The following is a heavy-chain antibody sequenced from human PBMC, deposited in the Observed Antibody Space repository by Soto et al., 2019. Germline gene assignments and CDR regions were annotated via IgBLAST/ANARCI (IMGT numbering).Heavy chain of an antibody. CDR3: AKGMASIAAPTPFDY. CDR2: ISGSGGST. V-gene: IGHV3-23*01. Sequence: AGGSLRLSCAASGFTFSSYAMSWVRQAPGKGLEWVSAISGSGGSTYYADSVKGRFTISRDNSKNTLYLQMDSLRAEDTAVYYCAKGMASIAAPTPFDYWGQGTLVTVSS. D-gene: IGHD6-6*01. CDR1: GFTFSSYA. J-gene: IGHJ4*02.